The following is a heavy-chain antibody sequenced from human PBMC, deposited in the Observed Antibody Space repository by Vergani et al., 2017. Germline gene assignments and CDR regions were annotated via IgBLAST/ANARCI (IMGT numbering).Heavy chain of an antibody. D-gene: IGHD4-17*01. CDR2: IKQDGSEK. V-gene: IGHV3-7*03. Sequence: EVQLVESGGGLVQPGGSLRLSCAASGFTFSSYWMSWVRQAPGKGLEWVANIKQDGSEKYYVDSVKGRFTISRDNAKNSLYLQMNSLRAEDTAVYYCAREVGTIYGDTFDYWGQGTLVTVSS. J-gene: IGHJ4*02. CDR3: AREVGTIYGDTFDY. CDR1: GFTFSSYW.